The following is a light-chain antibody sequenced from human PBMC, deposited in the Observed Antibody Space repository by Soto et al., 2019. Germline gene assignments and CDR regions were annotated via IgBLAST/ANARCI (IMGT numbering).Light chain of an antibody. CDR3: QVWESGRGV. V-gene: IGLV3-21*02. Sequence: SYELTQPPSVAGAPGQTARITCGGNNIGGNSVPWSQQKPGQAPVLAVSDDSDRPSGIPERFSGSTSANTATLTIRRVAAGDEADYYCQVWESGRGVFGTGTKVTVL. CDR2: DDS. J-gene: IGLJ1*01. CDR1: NIGGNS.